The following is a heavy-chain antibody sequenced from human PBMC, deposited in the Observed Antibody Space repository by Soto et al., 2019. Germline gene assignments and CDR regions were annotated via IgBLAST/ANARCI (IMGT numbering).Heavy chain of an antibody. J-gene: IGHJ5*02. CDR3: AREHATYYYDSSGYYTRRWFDP. V-gene: IGHV1-18*04. CDR2: ISAYNGNT. D-gene: IGHD3-22*01. Sequence: ASVKVSCKASGYTFTSYGISWVRQAPGQGLEWMGWISAYNGNTNYAQKLQGRVTMTTDTSTSTAYMELRSLRSDDTAVYYCAREHATYYYDSSGYYTRRWFDPWGQGTLVTVSS. CDR1: GYTFTSYG.